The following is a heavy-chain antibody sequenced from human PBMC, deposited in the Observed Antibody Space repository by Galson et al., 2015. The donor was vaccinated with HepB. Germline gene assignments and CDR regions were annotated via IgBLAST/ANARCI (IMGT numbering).Heavy chain of an antibody. CDR3: ARPQCSSTSCYHEDAFDI. J-gene: IGHJ3*02. Sequence: QSGAEVKKPGESLKISCKGSGYSFTSYWIGWVRQMPGEGLEWMGIIYPGDSDTRYSPSFQGQVTISADKSISTAYLQWSSLKASDTAMYYCARPQCSSTSCYHEDAFDIWGQGTMVTVSS. CDR2: IYPGDSDT. V-gene: IGHV5-51*03. CDR1: GYSFTSYW. D-gene: IGHD2-2*01.